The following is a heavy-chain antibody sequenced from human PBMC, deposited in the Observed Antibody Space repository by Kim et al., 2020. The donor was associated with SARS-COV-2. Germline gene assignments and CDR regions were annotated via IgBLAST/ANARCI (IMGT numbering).Heavy chain of an antibody. D-gene: IGHD1-26*01. V-gene: IGHV3-21*01. CDR1: GFTFSSYS. Sequence: GGSLRLSCAASGFTFSSYSMNWVRQAPGKGLEWVSSISSSSSYIYYADSVKGRFTISRDNAKNSLYLQMNSLRAEDTAVYYCAREGESGSYTHFDYWGQGTLVTVSS. J-gene: IGHJ4*02. CDR3: AREGESGSYTHFDY. CDR2: ISSSSSYI.